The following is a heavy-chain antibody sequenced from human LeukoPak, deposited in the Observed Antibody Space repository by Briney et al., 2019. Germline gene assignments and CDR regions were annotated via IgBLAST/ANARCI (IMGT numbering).Heavy chain of an antibody. Sequence: GGSLRLSCAASGFTFSSYSMNWVRQAPGKGLEWVSSISSSSSYIYYADSVKGRLTISRDNAKNSLYLQMNSLRAEDTAVYYCASTPGGVQRYFDYWGQGTLVTVSS. CDR2: ISSSSSYI. V-gene: IGHV3-21*01. D-gene: IGHD6-25*01. CDR1: GFTFSSYS. J-gene: IGHJ4*02. CDR3: ASTPGGVQRYFDY.